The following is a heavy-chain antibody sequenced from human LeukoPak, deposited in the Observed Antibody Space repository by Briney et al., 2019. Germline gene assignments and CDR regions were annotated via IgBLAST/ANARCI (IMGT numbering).Heavy chain of an antibody. CDR2: ISYDGSNK. J-gene: IGHJ4*02. CDR1: GFTFSSYG. Sequence: GRSLRLSCAASGFTFSSYGMHWVRQAPGKGLEWVAVISYDGSNKYYADSVKGRFTISRDNSKNTLYLQMNSLRAEDTAVYYCAKTRGYSYGHGFGYWGQGTLVTVSS. CDR3: AKTRGYSYGHGFGY. V-gene: IGHV3-30*18. D-gene: IGHD5-18*01.